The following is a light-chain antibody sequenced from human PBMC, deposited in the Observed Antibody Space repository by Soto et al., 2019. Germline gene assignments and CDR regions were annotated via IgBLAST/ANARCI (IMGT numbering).Light chain of an antibody. V-gene: IGKV3-20*01. CDR1: QSVRGDN. CDR2: AAP. Sequence: IVLTQSPGTLSMSPGERVTLSCRASQSVRGDNMVWYQHKSGQAPRVLIYAAPTRATGIPDRFSGSGSGTDFTLTITRLEPEDFAVYYCQQYGSSPETFGQGTKVEI. CDR3: QQYGSSPET. J-gene: IGKJ1*01.